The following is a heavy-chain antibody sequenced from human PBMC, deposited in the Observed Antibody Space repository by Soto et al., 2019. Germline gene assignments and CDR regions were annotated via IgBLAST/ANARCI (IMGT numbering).Heavy chain of an antibody. V-gene: IGHV4-31*03. CDR3: ARGYYGRGDTPFDY. CDR1: GGSISSGGYY. CDR2: IYYSGST. D-gene: IGHD3-10*01. Sequence: QVQLQESGPGLVKPSQTLSLTCTVSGGSISSGGYYWSWIRQHPGKGLEWIGYIYYSGSTYYNPSLKSRVTISVAPSKNQFSLKLSSVTAADTAVYYCARGYYGRGDTPFDYWGQGTLVTVSS. J-gene: IGHJ4*02.